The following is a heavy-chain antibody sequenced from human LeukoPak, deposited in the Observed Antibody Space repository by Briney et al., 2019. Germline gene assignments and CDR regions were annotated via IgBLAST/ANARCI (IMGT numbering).Heavy chain of an antibody. V-gene: IGHV1-8*01. J-gene: IGHJ4*02. D-gene: IGHD2-15*01. CDR3: VRASLLRGIVGYYFAS. CDR1: GYSFSSHD. Sequence: ASVKVSCKASGYSFSSHDINWVRQATGQGLEWMGWMNPKSGNTDHAQKFQGRVTMSRNTSISVAYLELSSLRSEDTAVYFCVRASLLRGIVGYYFASWGQGTPVTVFS. CDR2: MNPKSGNT.